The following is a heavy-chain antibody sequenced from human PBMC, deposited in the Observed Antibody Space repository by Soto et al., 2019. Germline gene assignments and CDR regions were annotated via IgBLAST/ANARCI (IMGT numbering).Heavy chain of an antibody. V-gene: IGHV1-18*01. J-gene: IGHJ3*02. CDR2: IGAYNGNT. CDR3: ARDLDTAMVTAFDI. D-gene: IGHD5-18*01. Sequence: SWSVRHAPGQGLEWMGWIGAYNGNTNYAQKLQGRVTMTTDTFTSTAYMELRSLRSDDTAVYYCARDLDTAMVTAFDIWGQGTMVTVSS.